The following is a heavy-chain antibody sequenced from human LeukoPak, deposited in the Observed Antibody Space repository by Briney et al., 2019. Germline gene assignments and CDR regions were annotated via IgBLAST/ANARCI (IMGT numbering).Heavy chain of an antibody. D-gene: IGHD5-24*01. CDR2: ICYTGNT. CDR1: GGSITEYY. J-gene: IGHJ4*02. CDR3: ARVFRRDGYFDY. V-gene: IGHV4-59*01. Sequence: SETLSLTCTVSGGSITEYYWSWIRQPPGKGLEWIGYICYTGNTNYNPSLKSRVTISVDASKNQFSLQLSSVTAADTAVYYCARVFRRDGYFDYWGQGTLVTVSS.